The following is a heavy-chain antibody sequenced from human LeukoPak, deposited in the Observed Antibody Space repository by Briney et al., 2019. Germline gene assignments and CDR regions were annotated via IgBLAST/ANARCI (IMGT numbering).Heavy chain of an antibody. Sequence: GGSLRLSCAASGFTFSTYAITWVRQAPGKGLEWVSTISGSGDNTYYADSVKGRFTISRDNSKNTLYLQMNSLRAEDAAVYYRTRDRSTDYYLDAFDIWGQGTMVTVSS. V-gene: IGHV3-23*01. CDR2: ISGSGDNT. J-gene: IGHJ3*02. CDR1: GFTFSTYA. CDR3: TRDRSTDYYLDAFDI. D-gene: IGHD3-22*01.